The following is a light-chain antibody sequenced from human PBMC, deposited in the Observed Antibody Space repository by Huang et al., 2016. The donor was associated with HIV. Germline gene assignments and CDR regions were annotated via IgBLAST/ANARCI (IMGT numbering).Light chain of an antibody. J-gene: IGKJ1*01. V-gene: IGKV4-1*01. Sequence: DIVMTQSPDSLAVSLGERATISCVSSQSVLSPSNNRNHLAWYQQKPRQPPQLRMYWASTRESGGPDRFRGSGSATDFTLTIDNLQAEYVALYFCQQYYSIPGFGQGTYVEV. CDR1: QSVLSPSNNRNH. CDR3: QQYYSIPG. CDR2: WAS.